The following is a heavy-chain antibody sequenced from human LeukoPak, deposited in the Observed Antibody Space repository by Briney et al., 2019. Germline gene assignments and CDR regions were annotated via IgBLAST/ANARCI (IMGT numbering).Heavy chain of an antibody. CDR2: INHSGST. V-gene: IGHV4-34*01. D-gene: IGHD5-12*01. Sequence: SETLSLTCAVYGGSFSGYYWSWIRQPPGKGLEWNGEINHSGSTNYNPSLKSRVTISVDTSKNQFSLKLSSVTAADTAVYYCARSGWIQWKKTFDYWGQGTLVTVSS. J-gene: IGHJ4*02. CDR1: GGSFSGYY. CDR3: ARSGWIQWKKTFDY.